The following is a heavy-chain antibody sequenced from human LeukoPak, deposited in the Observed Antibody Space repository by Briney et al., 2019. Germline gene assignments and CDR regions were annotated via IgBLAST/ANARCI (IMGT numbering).Heavy chain of an antibody. CDR3: ARLSGWYGDY. CDR1: GYSISSGYY. J-gene: IGHJ4*02. V-gene: IGHV4-38-2*02. CDR2: FFHSGNT. Sequence: PSETLSLTCTVSGYSISSGYYWGWIRQPPGKGLEWSGSFFHSGNTYYNPSLKSRVTISVDTSKNQFSLKLSSVTAADTAVYYCARLSGWYGDYWGQGTLVTVSS. D-gene: IGHD6-19*01.